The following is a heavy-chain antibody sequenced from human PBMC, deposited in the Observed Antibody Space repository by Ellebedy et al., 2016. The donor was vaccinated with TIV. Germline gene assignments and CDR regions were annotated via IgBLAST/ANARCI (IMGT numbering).Heavy chain of an antibody. CDR3: ARDRGSGSSEKLGDV. J-gene: IGHJ6*02. CDR2: IYHSGST. CDR1: GYSISSGDY. V-gene: IGHV4-38-2*02. Sequence: SETLSLTXTVSGYSISSGDYRSWIRTPPGKSLEWIGSIYHSGSTYYNPSLKSRVTISVDTSKNQFSLKLSSVTAADTAVYYCARDRGSGSSEKLGDVWGQGTTVTVSS. D-gene: IGHD3-10*01.